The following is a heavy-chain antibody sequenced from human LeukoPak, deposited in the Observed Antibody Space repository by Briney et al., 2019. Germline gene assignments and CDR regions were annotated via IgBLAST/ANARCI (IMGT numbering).Heavy chain of an antibody. D-gene: IGHD2-2*01. J-gene: IGHJ4*02. CDR3: AKTVVPAANRHYFDY. CDR2: ISGSGGST. CDR1: GFTFSSYA. V-gene: IGHV3-23*01. Sequence: GGSLRLSCAAPGFTFSSYAMSWVRQAPGKGLEWVSAISGSGGSTYYADSVKGRFTISRDNSKNTLYLQMNSLRAEDTAVYYCAKTVVPAANRHYFDYWGQGTLVTVSS.